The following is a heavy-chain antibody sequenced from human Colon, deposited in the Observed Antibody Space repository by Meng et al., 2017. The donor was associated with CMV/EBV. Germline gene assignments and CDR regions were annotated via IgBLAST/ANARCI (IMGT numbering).Heavy chain of an antibody. CDR2: ISDSGATI. Sequence: GESLKISCAASGFMFSVYEMNWVRQAPGKGLEWVSRISDSGATIYYADSVKGRFTISRDNAKNSSSLHMNSLRAEDTAIYYCARGGSRSYFFDNWGQGTLVTVSS. V-gene: IGHV3-48*03. CDR3: ARGGSRSYFFDN. J-gene: IGHJ4*02. D-gene: IGHD3-10*01. CDR1: GFMFSVYE.